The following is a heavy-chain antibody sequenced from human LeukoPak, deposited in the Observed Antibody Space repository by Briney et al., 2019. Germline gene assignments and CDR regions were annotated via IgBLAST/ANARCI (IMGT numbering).Heavy chain of an antibody. J-gene: IGHJ5*02. D-gene: IGHD6-19*01. CDR3: ARCIAVAGSEVWFDP. Sequence: ASVTVSCKASGYTFTGYYMHWVRQAPGQGLEWMGWINPNSGGTNYEQKFQGRVTMTRDASISTAYMELSRLTSDDTAVYYCARCIAVAGSEVWFDPWGQGTLVTVSS. CDR2: INPNSGGT. V-gene: IGHV1-2*02. CDR1: GYTFTGYY.